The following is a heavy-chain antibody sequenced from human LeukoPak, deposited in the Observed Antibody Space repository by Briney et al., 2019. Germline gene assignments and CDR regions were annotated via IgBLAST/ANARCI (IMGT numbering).Heavy chain of an antibody. D-gene: IGHD3-22*01. CDR1: GFTFSSYA. CDR2: IKQDGSEE. V-gene: IGHV3-7*01. Sequence: PGGSLRLSCAASGFTFSSYAMSWVRQAPGEGLQWVANIKQDGSEENLVDSVRGRFTISRDNAKNSVFLHMSRLRADDTAVYFCARDYDSSGYDSRLVYWGQGILVTVSS. CDR3: ARDYDSSGYDSRLVY. J-gene: IGHJ4*02.